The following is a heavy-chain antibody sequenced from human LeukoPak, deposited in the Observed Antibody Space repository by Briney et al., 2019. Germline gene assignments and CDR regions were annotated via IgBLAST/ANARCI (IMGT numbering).Heavy chain of an antibody. V-gene: IGHV4-39*01. J-gene: IGHJ3*02. D-gene: IGHD2-2*01. CDR2: IYYSGST. Sequence: SETLSLTCTVSGGSISSSSYYWGWIRQPPGKGLEWIGSIYYSGSTYYNPSLKSRVTISVDTSKNQFSLKLSSVTAADTAVYYCARHAISFHAFDIWGQGTMATVSS. CDR3: ARHAISFHAFDI. CDR1: GGSISSSSYY.